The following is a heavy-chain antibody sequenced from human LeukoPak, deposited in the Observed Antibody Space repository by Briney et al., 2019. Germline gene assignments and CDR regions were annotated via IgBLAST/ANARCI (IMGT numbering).Heavy chain of an antibody. CDR2: IYYSGST. CDR1: GGSISSHY. Sequence: SETLSLTCTVSGGSISSHYWSWIRQPPGKGLEWIGYIYYSGSTNYNPSLKSRVTISVDTSKNQFSLKLSSVTAADTAVYYCARVVGQNYYDSSGYYLDYWGQGTLVTASS. D-gene: IGHD3-22*01. CDR3: ARVVGQNYYDSSGYYLDY. V-gene: IGHV4-59*11. J-gene: IGHJ4*02.